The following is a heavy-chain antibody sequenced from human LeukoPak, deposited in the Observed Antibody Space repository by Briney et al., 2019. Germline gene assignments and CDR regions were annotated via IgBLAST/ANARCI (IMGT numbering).Heavy chain of an antibody. D-gene: IGHD2-8*01. CDR2: FDPEDGET. CDR1: GYTLTELS. Sequence: ASVKVSCKVSGYTLTELSMHWVRQAPGQGLEWMGGFDPEDGETIYAQKFQGRVTMTEDTSTDTAYMELSSLRSEDTAVYYCARGLVGYCTNGVCYNPYNWFDPWGQGTLVTVSS. V-gene: IGHV1-24*01. J-gene: IGHJ5*02. CDR3: ARGLVGYCTNGVCYNPYNWFDP.